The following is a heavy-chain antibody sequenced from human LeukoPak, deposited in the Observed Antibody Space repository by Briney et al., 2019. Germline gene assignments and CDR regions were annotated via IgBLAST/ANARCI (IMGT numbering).Heavy chain of an antibody. D-gene: IGHD6-13*01. CDR1: GFTFDDYG. CDR2: IKWNGGST. J-gene: IGHJ4*02. V-gene: IGHV3-20*04. CDR3: VRIDSSSLDY. Sequence: PGGSLRLSCAASGFTFDDYGMSWVRQAPGKGLEWVSSIKWNGGSTGYADSVKGRFSISRDNAKNSLYLQMNSLRAEDTAFYYCVRIDSSSLDYWGQGTLVTVSS.